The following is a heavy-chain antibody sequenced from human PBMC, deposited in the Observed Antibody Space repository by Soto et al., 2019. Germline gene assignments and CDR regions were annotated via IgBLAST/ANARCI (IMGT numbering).Heavy chain of an antibody. D-gene: IGHD3-16*01. CDR1: GYSFTRYG. V-gene: IGHV1-18*01. J-gene: IGHJ6*02. CDR3: GMVDVYVTPNPQDV. CDR2: INAYNGNT. Sequence: QVHLVQSGAEVKNPGASVKVSCKASGYSFTRYGIGWARQAPGQGLEWMGWINAYNGNTNYAQNLQGRLTLTTDTSTTTAYMELRSLRSNATAIYYCGMVDVYVTPNPQDVWGQGTTVTVSS.